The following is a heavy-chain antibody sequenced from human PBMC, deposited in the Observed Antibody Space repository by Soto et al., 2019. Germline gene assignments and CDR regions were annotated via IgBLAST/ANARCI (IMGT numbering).Heavy chain of an antibody. CDR2: ISAYNGNT. V-gene: IGHV1-18*01. Sequence: QVQLVQSGAEVKKPGASVKVSCKASGYTFTSYGISWVRQAPGQGLEWMGWISAYNGNTNYAQKLQGRVTMTTDTSTSTGYMELRSLRSDDTAVYYCARALGSYGYDYYYGMDVWGQGTTVTVSS. CDR1: GYTFTSYG. CDR3: ARALGSYGYDYYYGMDV. J-gene: IGHJ6*02. D-gene: IGHD5-18*01.